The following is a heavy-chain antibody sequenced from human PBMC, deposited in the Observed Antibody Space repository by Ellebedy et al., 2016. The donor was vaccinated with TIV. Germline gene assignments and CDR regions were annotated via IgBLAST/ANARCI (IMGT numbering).Heavy chain of an antibody. CDR2: INHSGST. D-gene: IGHD3-3*02. Sequence: SETLSLXCAVYGGSFSGYYWSWIRQPPGKGLEWIGEINHSGSTNYNPSLKSRVTISVDTSKNQFSLKLSSVTAADTAVYYCARSVAFGMKGRNGMDVWGQGTTVTVSS. CDR3: ARSVAFGMKGRNGMDV. CDR1: GGSFSGYY. V-gene: IGHV4-34*01. J-gene: IGHJ6*02.